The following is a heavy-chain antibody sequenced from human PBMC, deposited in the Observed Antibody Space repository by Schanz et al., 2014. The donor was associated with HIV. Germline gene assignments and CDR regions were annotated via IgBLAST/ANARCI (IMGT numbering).Heavy chain of an antibody. V-gene: IGHV3-11*01. Sequence: VQLLESGGGLEQPGGSLRLSCAASGFTFSNFAMSWIRQAPGKGLEWLSYISVNGATREYADSVKGRFTISRDNARTSLYLQMNSLRAEDTAVYYCARVFGRTYGWPDYWGQGTLVTVSS. CDR2: ISVNGATR. CDR1: GFTFSNFA. D-gene: IGHD3-10*01. J-gene: IGHJ4*02. CDR3: ARVFGRTYGWPDY.